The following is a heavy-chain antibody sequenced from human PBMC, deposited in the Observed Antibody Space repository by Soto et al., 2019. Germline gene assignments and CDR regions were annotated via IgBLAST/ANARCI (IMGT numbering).Heavy chain of an antibody. V-gene: IGHV1-8*01. CDR2: MNPNSGNT. D-gene: IGHD5-18*01. J-gene: IGHJ5*02. Sequence: ASVKVSCKASGYTFTSYDIYWVRQATGQGLEWMGWMNPNSGNTGYAQKFQGRVIMTRNTSINTAYMELSSLRSEDTAVYYCARERGYSFGWFDPWGQGTLVTVSS. CDR1: GYTFTSYD. CDR3: ARERGYSFGWFDP.